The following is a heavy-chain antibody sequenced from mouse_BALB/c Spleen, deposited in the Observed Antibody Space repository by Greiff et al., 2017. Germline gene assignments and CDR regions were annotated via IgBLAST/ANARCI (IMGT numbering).Heavy chain of an antibody. J-gene: IGHJ4*01. D-gene: IGHD1-1*01. Sequence: EVKLVESGGGLVQPGGSRKLSCAASGFTFSSFGMHWVRQAPEKGLEWVAYISSGSSTIYYADTVKGRFTISRDNPKNTLFLHMTSLRSEDTAMYYCARWGTVVATPYAMDYWGQGTSVTVSS. V-gene: IGHV5-17*02. CDR2: ISSGSSTI. CDR1: GFTFSSFG. CDR3: ARWGTVVATPYAMDY.